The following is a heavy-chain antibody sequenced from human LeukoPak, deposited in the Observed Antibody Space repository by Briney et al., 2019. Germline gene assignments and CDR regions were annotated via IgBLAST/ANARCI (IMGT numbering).Heavy chain of an antibody. CDR3: ASGYSSSEFDP. CDR2: INPNSGGT. J-gene: IGHJ5*02. Sequence: ASVKVSCKTSGYTFTGYYIYWVREAPGQGLEWMGWINPNSGGTDYAQKFQGRVTLTRDTSISTAYMELSTLRSDDTAVYYCASGYSSSEFDPWGQGTLVTVSS. D-gene: IGHD6-13*01. CDR1: GYTFTGYY. V-gene: IGHV1-2*02.